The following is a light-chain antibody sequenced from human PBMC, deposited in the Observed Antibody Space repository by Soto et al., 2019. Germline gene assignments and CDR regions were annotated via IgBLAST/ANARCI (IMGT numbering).Light chain of an antibody. CDR1: SSDVGSYNR. CDR2: EVS. J-gene: IGLJ2*01. Sequence: QSALTQPPSVSGSPGQSVTISCTGTSSDVGSYNRVSWYQQPPGTAPKLMIYEVSNRPSGVPDRFSGSKSGNTASPTISGLQAEDEADYYCSSYTSSSTPVFGGGTKLTVL. V-gene: IGLV2-18*02. CDR3: SSYTSSSTPV.